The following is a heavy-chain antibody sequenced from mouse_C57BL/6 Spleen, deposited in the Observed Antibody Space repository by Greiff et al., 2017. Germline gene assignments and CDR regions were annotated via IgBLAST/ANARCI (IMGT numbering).Heavy chain of an antibody. CDR2: IEPENGDT. CDR3: TSSSGSSYRFAY. V-gene: IGHV14-4*01. CDR1: GFNIKDDY. Sequence: VQLQQSGAELVRPGASVKLSCTASGFNIKDDYMHWVKQRPEQGLEWIGWIEPENGDTEYASKFQGKATITADTSSNTAYLQLSSLTSEDTAVYCWTSSSGSSYRFAYWGQGTLVTVSA. J-gene: IGHJ3*01. D-gene: IGHD1-1*01.